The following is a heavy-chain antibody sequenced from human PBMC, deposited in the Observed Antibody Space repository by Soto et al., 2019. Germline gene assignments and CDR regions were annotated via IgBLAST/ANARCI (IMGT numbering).Heavy chain of an antibody. V-gene: IGHV1-8*01. CDR2: MNPNSGNT. CDR1: GYTFTSYD. Sequence: ASVKVSCKASGYTFTSYDINWVRQATGQGLEWMGWMNPNSGNTGYAQKFQGRVTMTRNTSISTAYMTLSSLRSKDTAVYYCAGRKRETDAFDIWGQGTMVTVSS. D-gene: IGHD1-26*01. J-gene: IGHJ3*02. CDR3: AGRKRETDAFDI.